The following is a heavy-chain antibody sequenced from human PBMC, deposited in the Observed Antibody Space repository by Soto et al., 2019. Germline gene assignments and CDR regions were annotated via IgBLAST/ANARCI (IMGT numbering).Heavy chain of an antibody. CDR2: IYSGGST. J-gene: IGHJ3*02. CDR3: AQTTVTTGGAFGI. D-gene: IGHD4-17*01. Sequence: EVQLVESGGGLVQPGGSLRLSCAASGFTVSSNYMSWVRQAPGKGLEWVSVIYSGGSTYYADSVKGRFTISRHNSKNTLYLQRNSLRAEDTAVYYCAQTTVTTGGAFGIWGQGTMVTVSS. V-gene: IGHV3-53*04. CDR1: GFTVSSNY.